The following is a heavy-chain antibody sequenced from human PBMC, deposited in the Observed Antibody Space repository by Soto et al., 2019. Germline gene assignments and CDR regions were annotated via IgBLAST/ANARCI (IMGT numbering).Heavy chain of an antibody. CDR2: ISAYNGNT. V-gene: IGHV1-18*01. CDR3: ARTHFDSTAYPANWFDP. D-gene: IGHD3-22*01. CDR1: GYTFTSYG. Sequence: ASVKVSCKASGYTFTSYGISWVRQAPGQGLEWMGWISAYNGNTNYAQKLQGRVTMTTDTSTSTAYMELRSLRSDDTAVYYCARTHFDSTAYPANWFDPRGQGTLVTAPQ. J-gene: IGHJ5*02.